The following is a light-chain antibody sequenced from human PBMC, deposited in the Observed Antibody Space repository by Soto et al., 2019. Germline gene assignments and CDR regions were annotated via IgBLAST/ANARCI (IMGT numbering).Light chain of an antibody. Sequence: QSVLTQPASVSGSPGQSITISCTGTSSDVGGYNYVSWYQQHSRKAPKHMIYDVSNRPSGVSNRFSGSQSGNTASLTISGLQAEDEADYYCSSYTSSSTVVFGGGTKLTVL. CDR3: SSYTSSSTVV. CDR1: SSDVGGYNY. J-gene: IGLJ2*01. CDR2: DVS. V-gene: IGLV2-14*01.